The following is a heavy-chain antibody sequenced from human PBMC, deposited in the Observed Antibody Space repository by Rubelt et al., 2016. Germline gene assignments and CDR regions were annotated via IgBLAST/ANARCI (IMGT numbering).Heavy chain of an antibody. J-gene: IGHJ4*02. D-gene: IGHD3-9*01. V-gene: IGHV4-39*07. CDR3: ARGLGLRYFDWLGTFDY. CDR2: IYYSGST. Sequence: QLQLQESGPGLVKPSETLSLTCTVSGGSISSSSYYWGWIRQPPGKGLEWIGSIYYSGSTYSNPSLKCRVTISVDASKNQFSLKLSSVTAADTAVYYCARGLGLRYFDWLGTFDYWGQGTLVTVSS. CDR1: GGSISSSSYY.